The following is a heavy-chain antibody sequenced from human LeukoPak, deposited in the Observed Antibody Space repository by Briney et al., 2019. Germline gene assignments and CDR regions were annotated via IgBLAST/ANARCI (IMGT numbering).Heavy chain of an antibody. CDR2: IYPGDSDT. J-gene: IGHJ6*02. Sequence: GESLKISCKGSGYRFTTHWIGWVRQMPGTGLEWMGIIYPGDSDTINNPSFQGQVTISADKSINTAYLQWSSLKASDTAMYYCARHGYGSGGYYGMDVWGQGTTVTVSS. CDR3: ARHGYGSGGYYGMDV. CDR1: GYRFTTHW. V-gene: IGHV5-51*01. D-gene: IGHD3-10*01.